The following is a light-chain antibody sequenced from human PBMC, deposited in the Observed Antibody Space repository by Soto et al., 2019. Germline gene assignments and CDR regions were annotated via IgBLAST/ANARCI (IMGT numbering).Light chain of an antibody. J-gene: IGLJ1*01. CDR3: SSYATSTPYV. CDR2: EVS. Sequence: QSALTQPASVSGSPGQSITISCTGTNSDVGGYNTVSWYQQHPGKAPKLMIYEVSNRPSGVSNRFSGSRSGNTATLTISGLQAEDEADYYCSSYATSTPYVFGSGTKLTVL. V-gene: IGLV2-14*01. CDR1: NSDVGGYNT.